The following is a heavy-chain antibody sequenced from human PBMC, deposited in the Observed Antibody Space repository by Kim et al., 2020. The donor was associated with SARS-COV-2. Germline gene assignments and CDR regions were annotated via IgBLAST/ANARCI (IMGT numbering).Heavy chain of an antibody. V-gene: IGHV3-30*04. CDR3: ARDEGDYGDYTIDY. D-gene: IGHD4-17*01. CDR1: GFTFSSYA. Sequence: GGSLRLSCAASGFTFSSYAMHWVRQAPGKGLEWVAVISYDGTNKYYADSVKGRFTISRDNSKNTLYLQMNSLRVEDTAVYYCARDEGDYGDYTIDYWGQG. CDR2: ISYDGTNK. J-gene: IGHJ4*02.